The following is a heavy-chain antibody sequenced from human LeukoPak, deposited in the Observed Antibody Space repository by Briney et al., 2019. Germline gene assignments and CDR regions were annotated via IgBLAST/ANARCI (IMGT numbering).Heavy chain of an antibody. CDR2: ISSSGSTI. CDR1: GFTFSDYY. D-gene: IGHD6-13*01. J-gene: IGHJ4*02. Sequence: PGGSLRLSCAASGFTFSDYYMSWVRQAPGKGLEWVSYISSSGSTIYYADSVKGRFTISRANAKNSLYLQMNSLRAEDTAVYSCVSSRSWYAFDYWGQGTLVTVSS. V-gene: IGHV3-11*01. CDR3: VSSRSWYAFDY.